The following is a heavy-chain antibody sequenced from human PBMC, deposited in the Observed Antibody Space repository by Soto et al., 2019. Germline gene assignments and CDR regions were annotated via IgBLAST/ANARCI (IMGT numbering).Heavy chain of an antibody. V-gene: IGHV1-18*01. J-gene: IGHJ6*02. Sequence: QVQLVQSGAEVKKPGASVKVSCKASGYTFTSYGISWVRQAPGQGLEWMGWISAYNGNTNYAQKLQGRVTMTTDTDTRTGDKELRSLRSDDTAVHYCARDRARVTSHYYGMDVWGQGTTVPVSS. D-gene: IGHD3-10*01. CDR1: GYTFTSYG. CDR2: ISAYNGNT. CDR3: ARDRARVTSHYYGMDV.